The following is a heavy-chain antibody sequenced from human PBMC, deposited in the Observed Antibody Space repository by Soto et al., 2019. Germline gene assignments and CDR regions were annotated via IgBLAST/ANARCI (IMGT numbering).Heavy chain of an antibody. D-gene: IGHD6-6*01. CDR1: GGSISSSSYY. CDR2: IYYSGST. Sequence: SETLSLTCTVSGGSISSSSYYWGWIRQPPGKGLEWIGSIYYSGSTYYNPSLKSRVTISVDTSKNQFSLKLSSVTAADTAVYYCASMGQLGNWFDPWGQGTLVTVSS. V-gene: IGHV4-39*01. J-gene: IGHJ5*02. CDR3: ASMGQLGNWFDP.